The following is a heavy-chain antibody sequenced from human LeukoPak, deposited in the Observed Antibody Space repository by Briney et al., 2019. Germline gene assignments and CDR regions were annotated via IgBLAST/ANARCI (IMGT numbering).Heavy chain of an antibody. D-gene: IGHD1-1*01. V-gene: IGHV3-30*02. CDR3: AKEGTASKPSDLDY. Sequence: PGGSLRLSCEASGFTFTDYGIHWVRQAPGKGLEWVAFIRYDGTIKYYADSVKGRFTVSRDNSRNTLYLQMNSLRTEDTAVYYCAKEGTASKPSDLDYWGQGTLVTVSS. J-gene: IGHJ4*02. CDR1: GFTFTDYG. CDR2: IRYDGTIK.